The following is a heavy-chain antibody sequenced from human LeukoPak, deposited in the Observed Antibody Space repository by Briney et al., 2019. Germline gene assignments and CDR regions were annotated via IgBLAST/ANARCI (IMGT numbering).Heavy chain of an antibody. CDR3: ARAYYDFWSGQNYYFDY. D-gene: IGHD3-3*01. V-gene: IGHV4-4*02. CDR1: GGSISSSNW. J-gene: IGHJ4*02. CDR2: MYHSGST. Sequence: PSETLSLTCAVSGGSISSSNWWSWVRQPPAKGLEWIGEMYHSGSTNYNPSLKSRVTISVDKSKNQFSLKLSSVTAADTAVYYCARAYYDFWSGQNYYFDYWGQGTLVTVSS.